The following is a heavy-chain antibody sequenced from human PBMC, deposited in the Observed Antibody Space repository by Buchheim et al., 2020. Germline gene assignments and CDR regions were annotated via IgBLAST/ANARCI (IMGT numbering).Heavy chain of an antibody. CDR3: AREKGYCSSTSCYSFGY. CDR2: ISSGSSTI. V-gene: IGHV3-48*01. D-gene: IGHD2-2*02. Sequence: EVQLVESGGGLVQPGGSLRLSCAASGFTFSSYSMNWVRQAPGKGLEWVSYISSGSSTIYYADSVKGRFTISRDNAKNSLYLQMNSLRAEDTAVYYCAREKGYCSSTSCYSFGYWGQGTL. J-gene: IGHJ4*02. CDR1: GFTFSSYS.